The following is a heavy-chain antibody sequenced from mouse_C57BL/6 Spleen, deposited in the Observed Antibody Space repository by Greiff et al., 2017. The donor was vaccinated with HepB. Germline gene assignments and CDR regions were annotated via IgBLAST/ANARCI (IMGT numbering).Heavy chain of an antibody. D-gene: IGHD3-2*02. J-gene: IGHJ2*01. CDR3: ARDSSGYDY. CDR2: ISSGSSTI. Sequence: VQLKASGGGLVKPGGSLKLSCAASGFTFSDYGMHWVRQAPEKGLEWVAYISSGSSTIYYADTVKGRFTISRDNAKNTLFLQMTSLRSEDTAMYYCARDSSGYDYWGQGTTLTVSS. V-gene: IGHV5-17*01. CDR1: GFTFSDYG.